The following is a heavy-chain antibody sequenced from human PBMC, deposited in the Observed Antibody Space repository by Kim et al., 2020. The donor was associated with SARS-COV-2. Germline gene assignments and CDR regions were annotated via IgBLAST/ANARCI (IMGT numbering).Heavy chain of an antibody. Sequence: SETLSLTCTVSGGSISSYYWSWIRQPPGKGLEWIGYIYYSGSTNYNPSLKSRVTISVDTSKNQFSLKLSSVTAADTAVYYCARVPLGGGDLYYFDYWGQGTLVTVSS. V-gene: IGHV4-59*01. CDR2: IYYSGST. CDR3: ARVPLGGGDLYYFDY. J-gene: IGHJ4*02. CDR1: GGSISSYY. D-gene: IGHD2-21*02.